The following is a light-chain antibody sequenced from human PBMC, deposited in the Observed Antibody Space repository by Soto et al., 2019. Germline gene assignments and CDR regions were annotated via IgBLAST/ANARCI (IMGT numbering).Light chain of an antibody. J-gene: IGKJ5*01. CDR2: DAS. CDR3: QQRFKWPPD. CDR1: QGVGSNY. V-gene: IGKV3D-20*02. Sequence: IGLTQSPGTLSLSPGGRATLSCRASQGVGSNYLAWYQQKPGQAPRLLIYDASSRATGIPARFSGSGSGTDFTLTISSLEPEDFAVYYCQQRFKWPPDFGQGTRLEIK.